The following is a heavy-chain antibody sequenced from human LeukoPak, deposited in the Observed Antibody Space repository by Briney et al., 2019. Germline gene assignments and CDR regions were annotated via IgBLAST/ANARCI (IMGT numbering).Heavy chain of an antibody. CDR2: ISSSSSYI. Sequence: PGGSLRLSCAASGLTFSSYAVSWVRQPPGKGLEWVSSISSSSSYIYYADSVKGRFTISRDNAKNSLYLQMNSLRAEDTAVYYCARDGSGIGNYFDYWGQGTLVTVSS. J-gene: IGHJ4*02. V-gene: IGHV3-21*01. D-gene: IGHD3-10*01. CDR3: ARDGSGIGNYFDY. CDR1: GLTFSSYA.